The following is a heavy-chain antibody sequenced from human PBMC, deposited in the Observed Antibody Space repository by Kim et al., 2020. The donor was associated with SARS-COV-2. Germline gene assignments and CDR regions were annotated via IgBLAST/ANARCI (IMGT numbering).Heavy chain of an antibody. V-gene: IGHV3-23*01. CDR2: ISGSGGST. D-gene: IGHD2-15*01. CDR3: AKLWSQAAWYFDL. J-gene: IGHJ2*01. Sequence: GGSLRLSCAASEFTFSSYAMSWVRQAPGKGLEWVSTISGSGGSTYYADSVKGRFTISRDNSKNTLYLQMNSLRAEDTAVYYCAKLWSQAAWYFDLWGRGTLVTVSS. CDR1: EFTFSSYA.